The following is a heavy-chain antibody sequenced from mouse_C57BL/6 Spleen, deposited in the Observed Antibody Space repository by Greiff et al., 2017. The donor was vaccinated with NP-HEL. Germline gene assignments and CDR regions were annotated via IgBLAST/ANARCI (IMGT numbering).Heavy chain of an antibody. CDR3: ARGATRFAY. CDR2: ISGGGGNT. V-gene: IGHV5-9*01. Sequence: EVHLVESGGGLVKPGGSLKLSCAASGFTFSSYTMSWVRQTPEKRLEWVATISGGGGNTYYPDSVKGRFTISRDNAKNTLYLQMSSLRSEDTALYYCARGATRFAYWGQGTLVTVSA. D-gene: IGHD3-1*01. CDR1: GFTFSSYT. J-gene: IGHJ3*01.